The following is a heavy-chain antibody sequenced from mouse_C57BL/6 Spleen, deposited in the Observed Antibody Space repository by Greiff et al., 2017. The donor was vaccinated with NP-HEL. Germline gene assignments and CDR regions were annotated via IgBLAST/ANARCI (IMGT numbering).Heavy chain of an antibody. CDR3: ARPYYYGSSLYYAMDY. V-gene: IGHV1-59*01. D-gene: IGHD1-1*01. CDR1: GYTFTSYW. J-gene: IGHJ4*01. CDR2: IDPSDSYP. Sequence: QVQLQQPGAELVRPGTSVKLSCKASGYTFTSYWMHWVKQRPGQGLEWIGVIDPSDSYPNYNQKFKGKATLTVDTSSSTAYMQLSSLTSEDSAVYYCARPYYYGSSLYYAMDYWGQGTSVTVSS.